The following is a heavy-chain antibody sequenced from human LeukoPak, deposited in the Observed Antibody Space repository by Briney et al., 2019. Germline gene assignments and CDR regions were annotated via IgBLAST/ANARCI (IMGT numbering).Heavy chain of an antibody. Sequence: SQTLSLTCTVSGGSISSGSYYWSWSRQPAGKGLEWIGRIYTSGSTNYNPSLKSRVTISVDTSKNQFSLKLSSVTAADTAVYYCAKGYFDYWGQGTLVTVSS. CDR2: IYTSGST. CDR3: AKGYFDY. CDR1: GGSISSGSYY. V-gene: IGHV4-61*02. J-gene: IGHJ4*02.